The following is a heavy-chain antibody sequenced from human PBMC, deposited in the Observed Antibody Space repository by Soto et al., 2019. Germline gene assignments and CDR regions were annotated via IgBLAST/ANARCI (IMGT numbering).Heavy chain of an antibody. Sequence: PXETLSLTCAVYGGSFSGYYWSWIRQPPGKGLEWIGEINHSGSTNYNPSLKSRVTISVDTSKNQFSLKLSSVTAADTAVYYCALTMVYYYYGTDVWRQGTTVTVSS. CDR2: INHSGST. J-gene: IGHJ6*02. CDR3: ALTMVYYYYGTDV. D-gene: IGHD3-10*01. V-gene: IGHV4-34*01. CDR1: GGSFSGYY.